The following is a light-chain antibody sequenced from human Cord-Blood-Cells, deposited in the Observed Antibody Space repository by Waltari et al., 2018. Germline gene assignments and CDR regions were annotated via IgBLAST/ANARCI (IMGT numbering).Light chain of an antibody. J-gene: IGLJ1*01. CDR1: SSNIGAGYD. CDR3: QSYDSSLSGSSV. CDR2: GNS. V-gene: IGLV1-40*01. Sequence: QSVLTQPPSVSGAPGQRVTISCTGSSSNIGAGYDVHWYQQLPGTAPKPLIYGNSHRPAGVPDRCSGSKSGTSASLAITGLQAEDEADYYCQSYDSSLSGSSVFGTGTKVTVL.